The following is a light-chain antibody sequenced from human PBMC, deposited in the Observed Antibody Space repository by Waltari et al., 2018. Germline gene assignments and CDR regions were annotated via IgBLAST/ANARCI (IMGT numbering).Light chain of an antibody. CDR1: SSNVGRNY. CDR3: GTWDRSLTASHVI. J-gene: IGLJ2*01. V-gene: IGLV1-51*01. Sequence: QSVLTQPPSVSAAPGQTVTISCSGSSSNVGRNYVSWYQQLPGAAPKLLIYDDNKRPSGIPDRFSGSTSGTSATLAITGLQTGDEADYYCGTWDRSLTASHVIFGGGTKLTVL. CDR2: DDN.